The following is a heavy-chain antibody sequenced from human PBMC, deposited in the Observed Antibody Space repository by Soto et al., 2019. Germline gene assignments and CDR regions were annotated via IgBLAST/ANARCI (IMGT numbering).Heavy chain of an antibody. Sequence: QVQLQESGPGLVKPSQTLSLTCTVPGGSISSGGYYWSWIRQHPGKGLEWIGYIYYSGSTYYNPSLKSRVTISVDTSKNQFSLKLSSVTAADTAVYYCARDPRSGYDSSGYYYTGAFDIWGQGTMVTVSS. V-gene: IGHV4-31*03. J-gene: IGHJ3*02. CDR3: ARDPRSGYDSSGYYYTGAFDI. CDR1: GGSISSGGYY. CDR2: IYYSGST. D-gene: IGHD3-22*01.